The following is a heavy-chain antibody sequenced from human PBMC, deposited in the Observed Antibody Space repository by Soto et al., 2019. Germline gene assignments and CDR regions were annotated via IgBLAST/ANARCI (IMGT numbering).Heavy chain of an antibody. D-gene: IGHD4-17*01. J-gene: IGHJ4*02. V-gene: IGHV3-33*01. CDR3: ARSGSTPGDY. CDR2: IWYDGSNK. Sequence: QVQLVESGGGVVQPGRSLRLSCAASGFTFSSYGMHWVRQAPGKGLEWVAVIWYDGSNKYYADSVKGRFTISRDNSKNTLYLQMNSLRAEDTAVYYCARSGSTPGDYWGQGTLVTVSS. CDR1: GFTFSSYG.